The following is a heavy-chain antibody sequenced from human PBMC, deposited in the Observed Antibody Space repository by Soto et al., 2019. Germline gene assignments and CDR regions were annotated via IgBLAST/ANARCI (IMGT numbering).Heavy chain of an antibody. CDR2: ISYDGSNK. CDR1: GFTFSSYG. D-gene: IGHD6-19*01. CDR3: AKDMYIAVDGTGFDY. V-gene: IGHV3-30*18. Sequence: QVQLVESGGGVVQPGRSLRLSCAASGFTFSSYGMHWVRQAPGKGLEWVAVISYDGSNKYYADSVKGRFTISRDNSKNTLYLQMNSLRAEDTAVYYCAKDMYIAVDGTGFDYWGQGTLVTVSS. J-gene: IGHJ4*02.